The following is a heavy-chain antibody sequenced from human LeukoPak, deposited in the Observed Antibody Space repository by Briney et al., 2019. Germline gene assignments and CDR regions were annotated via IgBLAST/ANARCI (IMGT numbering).Heavy chain of an antibody. CDR3: ARQYCSGGSCYDYAFDI. CDR2: ISSSGSTI. Sequence: GGSLRLSCAASGFTFSDYYMSWFRQAPGKGLEWVSYISSSGSTIFYADSVKGRFTISRENAKNSLYLQMKSLRAEDTAVYYCARQYCSGGSCYDYAFDIWGQGTMVTVSS. D-gene: IGHD2-15*01. J-gene: IGHJ3*02. V-gene: IGHV3-11*04. CDR1: GFTFSDYY.